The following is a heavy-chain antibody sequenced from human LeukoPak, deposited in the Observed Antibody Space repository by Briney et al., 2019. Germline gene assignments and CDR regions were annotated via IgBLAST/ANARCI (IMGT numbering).Heavy chain of an antibody. Sequence: ASVMVSCKASGYTFNSYAMHWVRQAPGQRLEWMGWINAGNGNTRYSQKFQGRVTITRDTSASTAYMELSSLRSEDTAVYYCARDPENLNWFDPWGQGTLVTVSS. CDR1: GYTFNSYA. CDR3: ARDPENLNWFDP. V-gene: IGHV1-3*01. D-gene: IGHD1-14*01. CDR2: INAGNGNT. J-gene: IGHJ5*02.